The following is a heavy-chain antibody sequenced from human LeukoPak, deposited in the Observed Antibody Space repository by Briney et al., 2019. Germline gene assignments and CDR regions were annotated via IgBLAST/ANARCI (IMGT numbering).Heavy chain of an antibody. CDR2: ISYDGSNK. Sequence: GGSLRLSCAASGLTFSSYAMHWVRQAPGKGLEWVAVISYDGSNKYYADSVKGRFTISRDNSKNTLYLQMNSLRAEDTAVYYCARTWFGELFPDYWGQGTLVTVSS. CDR1: GLTFSSYA. D-gene: IGHD3-10*01. V-gene: IGHV3-30*04. J-gene: IGHJ4*02. CDR3: ARTWFGELFPDY.